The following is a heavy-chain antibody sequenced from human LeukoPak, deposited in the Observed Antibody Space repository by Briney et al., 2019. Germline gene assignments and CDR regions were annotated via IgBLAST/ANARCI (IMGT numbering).Heavy chain of an antibody. J-gene: IGHJ4*02. V-gene: IGHV3-23*01. CDR1: GFTFSSKA. Sequence: GGSLRLSCVASGFTFSSKAMGWVRKAPGKGLEWVSSLTGSGDTTYSADSVKGRFTVSRDNSRNTLYLQMKSLRAEDTALYYCAKSYQVLRTDNLDSWGQGTLVTVSS. D-gene: IGHD2-15*01. CDR3: AKSYQVLRTDNLDS. CDR2: LTGSGDTT.